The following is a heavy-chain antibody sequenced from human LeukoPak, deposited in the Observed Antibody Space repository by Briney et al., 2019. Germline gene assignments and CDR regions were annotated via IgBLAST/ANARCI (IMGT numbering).Heavy chain of an antibody. CDR2: ISGSGGST. CDR1: GFTFSSYA. CDR3: AKLNYYDSSGSDY. J-gene: IGHJ4*02. Sequence: GGSLRLSCAASGFTFSSYAMSWVRQAPGKGLEWVSAISGSGGSTYYADSVEGRFTISRDNSKNTLYLQMNSLRAEDTAVYYCAKLNYYDSSGSDYWGQGTLVTVSS. D-gene: IGHD3-22*01. V-gene: IGHV3-23*01.